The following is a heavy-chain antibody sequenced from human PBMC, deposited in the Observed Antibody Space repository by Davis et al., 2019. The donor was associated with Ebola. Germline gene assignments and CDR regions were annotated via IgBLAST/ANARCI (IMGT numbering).Heavy chain of an antibody. V-gene: IGHV3-7*03. CDR2: IKQDGSEK. Sequence: GSLRLSCAASGFTFSSYWMSWVRQAPGKGLEWVANIKQDGSEKYYVDSVKGRFTISRDNAKNSLYLQMNSLRAEDTAVYYCARVAPRYYGFWSATRWYFDYWGQGTLVTVSS. D-gene: IGHD3-3*01. J-gene: IGHJ4*02. CDR1: GFTFSSYW. CDR3: ARVAPRYYGFWSATRWYFDY.